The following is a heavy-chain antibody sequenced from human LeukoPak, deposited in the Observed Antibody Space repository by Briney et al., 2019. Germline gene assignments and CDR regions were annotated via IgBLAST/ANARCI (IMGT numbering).Heavy chain of an antibody. J-gene: IGHJ6*03. Sequence: SVKVSCKASGGTFSSYAISWVQQAPGQGLEWMGGIIPVFGTANYAQKFQGRVTITADESTSTAYMELSSLRSEDTAVYYCAREAKPAGYYYMDVWGKGTTVTVSS. CDR2: IIPVFGTA. V-gene: IGHV1-69*13. D-gene: IGHD2-2*01. CDR3: AREAKPAGYYYMDV. CDR1: GGTFSSYA.